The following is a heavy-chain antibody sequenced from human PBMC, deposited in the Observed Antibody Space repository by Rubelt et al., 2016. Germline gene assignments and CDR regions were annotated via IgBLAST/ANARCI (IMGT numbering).Heavy chain of an antibody. J-gene: IGHJ4*02. CDR2: INPNSGGT. D-gene: IGHD3-9*01. CDR3: ASAEYYDSSGAYY. Sequence: QVQLVQSGAEVKKPGASVKVSCKASASVFTGYYLHWVRQAPGQGLEWMGWINPNSGGTKSVHKFQGRVTMTRDMSITTAHMELSSLTSDDTAMYYCASAEYYDSSGAYYWGQGTRVTVSS. CDR1: ASVFTGYY. V-gene: IGHV1-2*07.